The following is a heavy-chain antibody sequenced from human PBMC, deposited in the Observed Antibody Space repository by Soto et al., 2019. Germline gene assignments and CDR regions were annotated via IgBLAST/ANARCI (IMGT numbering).Heavy chain of an antibody. J-gene: IGHJ5*02. V-gene: IGHV4-59*08. Sequence: SETLSLTCTVSGGSISSYYWSWIRQPPGEGLEWIGYIYYSGSTNYNPSLKSRITISVDTSKNQFSLKLSSVTAADTAVYYCARRGDWFDPWGQGTLVTVSS. CDR2: IYYSGST. D-gene: IGHD3-10*01. CDR1: GGSISSYY. CDR3: ARRGDWFDP.